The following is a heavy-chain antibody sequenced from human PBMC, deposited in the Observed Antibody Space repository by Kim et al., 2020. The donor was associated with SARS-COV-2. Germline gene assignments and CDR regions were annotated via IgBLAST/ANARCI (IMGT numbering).Heavy chain of an antibody. D-gene: IGHD6-6*01. CDR3: ASDSSSLGDFDI. Sequence: ASVKVSCKASGYTFTSYAMHWVRQAPGQRLEWMGWINAGNGNTKYSQKFQGRVTITRDTSASTAYMELSSLRSEDTAVYYCASDSSSLGDFDIWGRGTLVTVSS. J-gene: IGHJ2*01. CDR2: INAGNGNT. CDR1: GYTFTSYA. V-gene: IGHV1-3*01.